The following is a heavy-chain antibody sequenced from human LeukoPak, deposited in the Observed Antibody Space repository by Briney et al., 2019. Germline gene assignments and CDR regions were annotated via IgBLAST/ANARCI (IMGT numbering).Heavy chain of an antibody. D-gene: IGHD3-10*01. CDR2: ISHDGSNK. Sequence: ERSLRLSCAASGFTFSSYAMHWVRQAPGKGLEWVAVISHDGSNKYYADSVKGRFTISRDNSKNTLYLQMNSLRAEDTAVYYCARAAHYYGSGSFFDYWGQGTLVTVSS. J-gene: IGHJ4*02. V-gene: IGHV3-30-3*01. CDR3: ARAAHYYGSGSFFDY. CDR1: GFTFSSYA.